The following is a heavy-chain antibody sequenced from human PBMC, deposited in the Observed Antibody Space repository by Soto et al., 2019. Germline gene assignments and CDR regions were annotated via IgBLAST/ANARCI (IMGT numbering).Heavy chain of an antibody. D-gene: IGHD7-27*01. CDR3: AKGALGFDY. J-gene: IGHJ4*02. Sequence: PGGSLRLSCAASGFTFSSYGMHWVRQAPGKGLEWVAVISYDGSNKYYADSVKGRFTISRDNSKNTLYLQMNSLRAEDTAVYYCAKGALGFDYWGQGALVTVSS. CDR1: GFTFSSYG. V-gene: IGHV3-30*18. CDR2: ISYDGSNK.